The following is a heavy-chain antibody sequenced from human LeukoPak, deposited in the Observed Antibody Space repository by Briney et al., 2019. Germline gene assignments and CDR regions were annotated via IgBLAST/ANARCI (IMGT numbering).Heavy chain of an antibody. CDR2: FDPEDGET. CDR3: ATVIRPGPYCSSTSCYYRY. Sequence: ASVKVSCKVSGYTLTELSMHWVRQAPGKGLEWMGGFDPEDGETIYAQKFQGRVTMTEDTSTDTAYMELSSLRSEDTAVYYCATVIRPGPYCSSTSCYYRYWGQGTLVTVSS. D-gene: IGHD2-2*01. J-gene: IGHJ4*02. V-gene: IGHV1-24*01. CDR1: GYTLTELS.